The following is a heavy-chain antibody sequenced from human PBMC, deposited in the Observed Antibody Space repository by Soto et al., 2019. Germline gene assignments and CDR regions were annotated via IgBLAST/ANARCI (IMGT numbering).Heavy chain of an antibody. Sequence: GGSLRLSCADSGFTFSSYTMTWVRQAPGKGLEWISAISDSAANTYYADSVKGRFTISRDNSKNTLDLQMNSLRAEDTAVYYCAKTSVETYYFDYWGQGTLVTVSS. D-gene: IGHD5-18*01. CDR1: GFTFSSYT. CDR3: AKTSVETYYFDY. J-gene: IGHJ4*02. V-gene: IGHV3-23*01. CDR2: ISDSAANT.